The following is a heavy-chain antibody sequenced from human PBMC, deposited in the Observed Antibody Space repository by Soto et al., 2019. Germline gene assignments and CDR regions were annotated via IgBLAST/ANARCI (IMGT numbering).Heavy chain of an antibody. CDR1: GFTFSSYA. V-gene: IGHV3-23*01. CDR3: AKMLSSGWFYFDY. CDR2: ISGSGGST. Sequence: GGSLRLSCAASGFTFSSYAMSWVRQAPGKGLEWVSAISGSGGSTYYADSVKGRFTISRDNSKSTLYLQMNSLRAEDTALYYCAKMLSSGWFYFDYWGQGTLVTVSS. J-gene: IGHJ4*02. D-gene: IGHD6-19*01.